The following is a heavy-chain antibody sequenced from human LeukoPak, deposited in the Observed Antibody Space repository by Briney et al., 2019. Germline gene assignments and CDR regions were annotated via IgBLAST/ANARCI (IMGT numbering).Heavy chain of an antibody. CDR2: IDSSSSYM. D-gene: IGHD4/OR15-4a*01. CDR1: GFTFSNYN. V-gene: IGHV3-21*01. Sequence: PAGSLRLSCATSGFTFSNYNMNWVRQAPGKGLEWVSSIDSSSSYMYYADSVKGRFTISRDDAKNSLYLQMTSLRAEDTDVYYCAKPLTTGKLAEYFQHWGQGTLVTVPS. J-gene: IGHJ1*01. CDR3: AKPLTTGKLAEYFQH.